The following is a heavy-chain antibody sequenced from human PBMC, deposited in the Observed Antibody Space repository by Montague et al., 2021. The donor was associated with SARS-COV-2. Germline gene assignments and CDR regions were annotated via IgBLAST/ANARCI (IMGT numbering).Heavy chain of an antibody. J-gene: IGHJ5*02. V-gene: IGHV4-59*01. CDR3: ARALYCSGGSCYPNWFDP. CDR2: IYYGGST. CDR1: GGSISSYY. D-gene: IGHD2-15*01. Sequence: SETLSLTCTVSGGSISSYYWSWIRQPPGKGLEWIGYIYYGGSTXXXPSXXXRVTISVDTSKNQFSLKLSSVTAADTAVYYCARALYCSGGSCYPNWFDPWGQGTLVTVSS.